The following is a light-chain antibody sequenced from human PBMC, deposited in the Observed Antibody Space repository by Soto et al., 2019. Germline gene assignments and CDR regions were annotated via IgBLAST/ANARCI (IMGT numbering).Light chain of an antibody. J-gene: IGKJ2*01. CDR3: QQQGT. V-gene: IGKV3-20*01. CDR1: RSLSSTY. Sequence: EIVLTQSPGTLSLSPGVRATLSCRASRSLSSTYVVWYQQKPGQAPRLLIYAASRRATGIPDRFNGSGSATEYTRTISRLVPEDFAVYYCQQQGTFGQGTKLEIK. CDR2: AAS.